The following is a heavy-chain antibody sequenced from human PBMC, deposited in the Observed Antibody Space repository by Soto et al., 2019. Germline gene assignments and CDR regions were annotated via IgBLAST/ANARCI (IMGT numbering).Heavy chain of an antibody. CDR3: ARDNDYSNYLGYYYYYGMDV. CDR2: ISAYNGNT. V-gene: IGHV1-18*01. CDR1: GYTFTSYG. J-gene: IGHJ6*02. D-gene: IGHD4-4*01. Sequence: GASVKVSCKASGYTFTSYGISWVRQAPGQGLEWMGWISAYNGNTNYAQKLQGRVTMTTDTSTSTAYMELRSLRSDDTAVYYCARDNDYSNYLGYYYYYGMDVWGQGTTVTVSS.